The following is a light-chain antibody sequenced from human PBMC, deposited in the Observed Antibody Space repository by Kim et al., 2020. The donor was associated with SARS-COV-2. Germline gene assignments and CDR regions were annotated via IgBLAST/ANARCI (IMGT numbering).Light chain of an antibody. CDR2: GAS. CDR3: HQYGISRT. Sequence: EIVLTQSPGTLSLSPGERATLSCRASQSVTSTHLAWYQQKPGQAPRLLIYGASRRATGIPSRFSGSESGTAFTLTISRLEPEDFAVYFCHQYGISRTFGQGTTVDIK. V-gene: IGKV3-20*01. CDR1: QSVTSTH. J-gene: IGKJ1*01.